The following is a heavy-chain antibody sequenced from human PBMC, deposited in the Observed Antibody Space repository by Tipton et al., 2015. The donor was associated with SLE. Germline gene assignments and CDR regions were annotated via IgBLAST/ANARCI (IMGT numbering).Heavy chain of an antibody. J-gene: IGHJ4*02. CDR1: GGSISSGGYS. V-gene: IGHV4-30-2*01. CDR3: ARGEAAGPFDY. Sequence: TLSLTCAVSGGSISSGGYSWSWIRQPPGKGLEWIGYIYHSGSTYYNPSLKSRVTISVDTSKNQFSLKLSSVTAADTAVYYCARGEAAGPFDYWGQGILVTVSS. D-gene: IGHD6-13*01. CDR2: IYHSGST.